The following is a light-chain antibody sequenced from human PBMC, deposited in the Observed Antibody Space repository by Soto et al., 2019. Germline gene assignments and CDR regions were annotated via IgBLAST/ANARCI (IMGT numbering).Light chain of an antibody. Sequence: QSVLTQPPSASGTPGQRGTISCSGSSSNIEGNFVYWYQQLPGTTPRLLIYRNNQRPPGVPDRFSGSKSGTSASLAISALRSEDEADYYCTVWDDSLRGRLFGGGTKVTVL. CDR3: TVWDDSLRGRL. V-gene: IGLV1-47*01. J-gene: IGLJ2*01. CDR1: SSNIEGNF. CDR2: RNN.